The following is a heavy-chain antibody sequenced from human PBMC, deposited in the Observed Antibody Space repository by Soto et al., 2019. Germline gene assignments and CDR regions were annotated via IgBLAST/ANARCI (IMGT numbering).Heavy chain of an antibody. CDR2: IIPIFGTA. V-gene: IGHV1-69*13. CDR1: GGTFSSYA. D-gene: IGHD2-15*01. J-gene: IGHJ6*02. CDR3: ARVVGYPAHYYYGMDV. Sequence: GASVKVSCKASGGTFSSYAISWVRQAPGQGLEWMGGIIPIFGTANYAQKFQGRVTITADESTSTAYMELSSLRSEDTAVYYCARVVGYPAHYYYGMDVWGQGTTVTVSS.